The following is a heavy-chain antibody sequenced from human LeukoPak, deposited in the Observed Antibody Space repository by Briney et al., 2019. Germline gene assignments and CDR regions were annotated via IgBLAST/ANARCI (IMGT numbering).Heavy chain of an antibody. CDR2: IYPGDSDT. CDR3: ASVVYYDSSGYYSPYYFDY. Sequence: GGALKISCKGFGYRFSNYLVGWGRPVPGERPEGVGDIYPGDSDTRYRPSFQGQVTISADKFISTAYLQWSSLKASDTAMYYCASVVYYDSSGYYSPYYFDYWGQGTLVTVSS. J-gene: IGHJ4*02. V-gene: IGHV5-51*01. D-gene: IGHD3-22*01. CDR1: GYRFSNYL.